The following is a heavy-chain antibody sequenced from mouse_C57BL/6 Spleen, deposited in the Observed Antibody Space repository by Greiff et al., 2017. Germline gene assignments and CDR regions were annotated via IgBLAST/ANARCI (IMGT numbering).Heavy chain of an antibody. CDR1: GYAFSSSW. D-gene: IGHD3-2*02. CDR3: ARWRGSGYYFDG. CDR2: IYPGGGDT. Sequence: QVQLQQSGPELVKPGASVKISCKASGYAFSSSWMNWVKQRPGKGLEWIGRIYPGGGDTNYNGQFKGKATLTADKSSSTAYMQLSRLTSEDSAVYFCARWRGSGYYFDGWGQGTTLTVDS. V-gene: IGHV1-82*01. J-gene: IGHJ2*01.